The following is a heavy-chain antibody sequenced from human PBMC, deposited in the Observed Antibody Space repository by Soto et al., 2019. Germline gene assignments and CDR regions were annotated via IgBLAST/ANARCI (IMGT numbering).Heavy chain of an antibody. J-gene: IGHJ4*02. CDR2: INAGNGNT. CDR1: GYTFTSYA. V-gene: IGHV1-3*01. D-gene: IGHD3-3*01. Sequence: ASVKVSCTASGYTFTSYAMHWVRQAPGQRLEWMGWINAGNGNTKYSQKFQGRVTITRDASASTAYMELSSLRSEDTAVYYRARTYYDFWSGSHPLDYWGQGTLVTVSS. CDR3: ARTYYDFWSGSHPLDY.